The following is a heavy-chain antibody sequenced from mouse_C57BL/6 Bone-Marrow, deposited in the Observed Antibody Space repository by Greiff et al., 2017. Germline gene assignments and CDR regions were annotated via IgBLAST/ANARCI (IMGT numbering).Heavy chain of an antibody. J-gene: IGHJ2*01. D-gene: IGHD1-1*01. CDR2: IDPENGDT. CDR3: TTLYYYGSSSYYFDY. V-gene: IGHV14-4*01. Sequence: VQLQQSGAELVRPGASVKLSCTASGFNIKDGYMHWVKQRPEQGLEWIGWIDPENGDTEYASKFQGKATITADTSSNTAYLQLSSLTSEDTAVYYCTTLYYYGSSSYYFDYWGQGTTLTVSS. CDR1: GFNIKDGY.